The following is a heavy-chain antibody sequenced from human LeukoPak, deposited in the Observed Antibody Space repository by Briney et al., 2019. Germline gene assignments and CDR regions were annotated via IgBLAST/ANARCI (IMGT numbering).Heavy chain of an antibody. J-gene: IGHJ4*02. D-gene: IGHD2-2*01. CDR3: AKDSTGYCSSTSCYGLFDY. Sequence: GGSLRLSCAASGFTFSSYAMSWVRQAPGKGLEWVSAISGSGGSTYYADSVKGRFTISRDNSKNTLYLQMNSLRAEDTAVYYCAKDSTGYCSSTSCYGLFDYWGQGTLVTVSS. CDR1: GFTFSSYA. V-gene: IGHV3-23*01. CDR2: ISGSGGST.